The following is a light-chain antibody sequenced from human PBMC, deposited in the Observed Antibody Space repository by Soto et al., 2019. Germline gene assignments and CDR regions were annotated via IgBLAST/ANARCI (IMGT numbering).Light chain of an antibody. Sequence: QSALTQPRSVSGSPGQSVTISCTGTSSDVGGYNYVSWYQQHPGKAPKLMIYDVSKRPSGVPDRFSGSKSGNTASLTISGLQAEDEADYYCCSYAGSYPLSVFGGGAKVPVL. CDR2: DVS. CDR1: SSDVGGYNY. V-gene: IGLV2-11*01. J-gene: IGLJ3*02. CDR3: CSYAGSYPLSV.